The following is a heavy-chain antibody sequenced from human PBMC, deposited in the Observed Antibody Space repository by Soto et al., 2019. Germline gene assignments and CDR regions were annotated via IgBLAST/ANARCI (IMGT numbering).Heavy chain of an antibody. CDR2: INPSGGST. CDR3: ARAARVDPYDFWSGYYTGGNSHYFDY. Sequence: ASVKVSCKASGYTFTSYYMHWVRQAPGQGLEWMGIINPSGGSTSYAQKFQGRVTMTRDTSTSTVYMELSSLRSEDTAVYYCARAARVDPYDFWSGYYTGGNSHYFDYWGQGTLVTVSS. CDR1: GYTFTSYY. J-gene: IGHJ4*02. D-gene: IGHD3-3*01. V-gene: IGHV1-46*01.